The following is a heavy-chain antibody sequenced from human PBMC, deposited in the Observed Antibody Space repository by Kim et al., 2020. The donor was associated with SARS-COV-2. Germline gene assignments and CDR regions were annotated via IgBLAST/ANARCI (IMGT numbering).Heavy chain of an antibody. CDR3: ASGSSYYYYYYGMDV. CDR1: GFTFSSYG. Sequence: GGSLRLSCAASGFTFSSYGMHWVRQAPGKGLEWVAVISYDGSNKYYADSVKRRFTISRDNSKNTLYLQMNSLRAEDTAVYYCASGSSYYYYYYGMDVWG. CDR2: ISYDGSNK. D-gene: IGHD1-26*01. V-gene: IGHV3-30*03. J-gene: IGHJ6*02.